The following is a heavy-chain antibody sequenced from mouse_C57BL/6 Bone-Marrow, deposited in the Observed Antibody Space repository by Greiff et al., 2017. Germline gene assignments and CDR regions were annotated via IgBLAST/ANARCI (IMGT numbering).Heavy chain of an antibody. Sequence: EVQLVESGGGLVKPGGSLKLSCAASGFTFSDYGMHWVRQAPEKGLEWVAYISSGSSTIYYADTVKGRFTISRDNAKNTLFLQMTSLRSEDTAMYYCARRVLRSGFAYWGQGTLVTVSA. CDR3: ARRVLRSGFAY. J-gene: IGHJ3*01. CDR2: ISSGSSTI. CDR1: GFTFSDYG. D-gene: IGHD1-1*01. V-gene: IGHV5-17*01.